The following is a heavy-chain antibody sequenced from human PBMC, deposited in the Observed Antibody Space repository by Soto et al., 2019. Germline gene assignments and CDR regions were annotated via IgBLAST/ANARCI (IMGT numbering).Heavy chain of an antibody. Sequence: QVDLEQSGGEVKKPGASVKVSCKASGYIFSKYGISWVRQAPGQGLQWIGWIGADNGDTNYAQKFQGRVTLTRDATATTAFMELRSLRSDVTAVYYCARDAPHYYDSSLIAFEMWGQGTMVIVSS. CDR3: ARDAPHYYDSSLIAFEM. D-gene: IGHD3-22*01. V-gene: IGHV1-18*01. J-gene: IGHJ3*02. CDR1: GYIFSKYG. CDR2: IGADNGDT.